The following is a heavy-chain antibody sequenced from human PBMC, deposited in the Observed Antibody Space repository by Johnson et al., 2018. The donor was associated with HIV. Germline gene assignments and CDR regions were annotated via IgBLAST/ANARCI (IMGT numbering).Heavy chain of an antibody. Sequence: QVQLVESGGGVVQPGRSLRLSCAASGFTFSSYAMHWVRQAPGKGLEWVAVISYDGSNKYYADSVKGRFTISRDNSKKPLYLQMNSLRAEDTAVFYCARGALGDWVDAFDIWGQGTMVTVSS. J-gene: IGHJ3*02. D-gene: IGHD3-16*01. CDR3: ARGALGDWVDAFDI. CDR2: ISYDGSNK. V-gene: IGHV3-30-3*01. CDR1: GFTFSSYA.